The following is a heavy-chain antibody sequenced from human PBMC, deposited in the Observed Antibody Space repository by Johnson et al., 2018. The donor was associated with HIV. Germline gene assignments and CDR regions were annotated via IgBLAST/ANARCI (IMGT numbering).Heavy chain of an antibody. V-gene: IGHV3-23*04. CDR1: GFTFSSYA. CDR3: AKGPRADAFDI. J-gene: IGHJ3*02. CDR2: IIGDDST. Sequence: VQLVESGGGLVQPGGSLRLSCAASGFTFSSYAMSWVRQAPGKGLVWVSHIIGDDSTYYADSVKGRFSISRDNSKNTLYVQMNSLRAEDTAVYYCAKGPRADAFDIWGQGTMVTVSS.